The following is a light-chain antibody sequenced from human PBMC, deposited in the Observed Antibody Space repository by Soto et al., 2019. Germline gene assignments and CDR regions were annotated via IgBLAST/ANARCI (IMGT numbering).Light chain of an antibody. CDR2: GAS. Sequence: EIVLTQSPGTLSLSPGDSATLSCRASQSVGNNFFAWYQQIPGQAPRLLIYGASSRATGVPDRFSGGGSGTDFSLTISRLEPEDFAVYYCQQYGSSGTFGQGTKVDIK. CDR1: QSVGNNF. J-gene: IGKJ1*01. CDR3: QQYGSSGT. V-gene: IGKV3-20*01.